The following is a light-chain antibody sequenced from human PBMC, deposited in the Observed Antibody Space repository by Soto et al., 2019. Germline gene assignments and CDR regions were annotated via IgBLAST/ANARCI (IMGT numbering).Light chain of an antibody. Sequence: QSALTQPASVPGSPGQSITISCTGTSSDVSNYIYVSWYQQHPGKAPKLIIYDVSSRPSGVSNRFSGSKSGNTASLTISGLQAEDEADYYCSSYTSSSTLYVFGTGTKVTVL. V-gene: IGLV2-14*01. J-gene: IGLJ1*01. CDR3: SSYTSSSTLYV. CDR1: SSDVSNYIY. CDR2: DVS.